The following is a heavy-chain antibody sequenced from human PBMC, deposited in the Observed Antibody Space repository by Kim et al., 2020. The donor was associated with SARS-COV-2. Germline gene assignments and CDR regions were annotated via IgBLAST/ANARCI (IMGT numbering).Heavy chain of an antibody. V-gene: IGHV3-53*01. Sequence: GGSLRLSCAASGFTVSSNYMRWVRQAPGKGLEWVSFIYSGGSTYYSDSVKARFTISRDNSKNKLYLQKNSLRAEDTAVYYCARLAAAVTDAFDIWGQGTMVTVSS. D-gene: IGHD6-13*01. CDR1: GFTVSSNY. CDR3: ARLAAAVTDAFDI. J-gene: IGHJ3*02. CDR2: IYSGGST.